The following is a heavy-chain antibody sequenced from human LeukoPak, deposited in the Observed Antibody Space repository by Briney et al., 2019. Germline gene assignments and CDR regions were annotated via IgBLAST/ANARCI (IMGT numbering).Heavy chain of an antibody. Sequence: QPGGSLRLSCAASGFTFSSYGMHWVRQAPGKGLEWVAFIRYDGSNKYYADSVKGRFTISRDNSKNTLYLQMNSLRVEDTAVYYCAKEPPQYYDFWSGFWFDPWGQGTLVTVSS. CDR2: IRYDGSNK. V-gene: IGHV3-30*02. J-gene: IGHJ5*02. D-gene: IGHD3-3*01. CDR1: GFTFSSYG. CDR3: AKEPPQYYDFWSGFWFDP.